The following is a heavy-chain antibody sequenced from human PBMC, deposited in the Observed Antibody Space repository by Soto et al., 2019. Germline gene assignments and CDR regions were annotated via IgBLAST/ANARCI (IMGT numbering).Heavy chain of an antibody. CDR3: ASAAAGVYYFDY. J-gene: IGHJ4*02. CDR1: RDSISRYS. V-gene: IGHV4-59*01. D-gene: IGHD6-13*01. Sequence: SETLSLTCTVSRDSISRYSWRCIRQPPGKGLEWIGYIYYSGSTNYNPSLKSRVTISVDTSKNQFSLKLSSVTAADTAVYYCASAAAGVYYFDYWGPRTLVTLS. CDR2: IYYSGST.